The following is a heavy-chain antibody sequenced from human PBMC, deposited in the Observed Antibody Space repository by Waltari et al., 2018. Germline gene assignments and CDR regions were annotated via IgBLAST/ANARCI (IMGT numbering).Heavy chain of an antibody. D-gene: IGHD4-17*01. CDR3: ASYGPATVTSNN. CDR2: ISYDGSNK. Sequence: QVQLVESGGGVVPPGRSLRLSCSASGFTFSSYAMHWVRQAPGKGLEWVAVISYDGSNKYYADSVKGRFTISRDNSKNTLYLQMNSLRAEDTAVYYCASYGPATVTSNNWGQGTLVTVSS. J-gene: IGHJ4*02. V-gene: IGHV3-30-3*01. CDR1: GFTFSSYA.